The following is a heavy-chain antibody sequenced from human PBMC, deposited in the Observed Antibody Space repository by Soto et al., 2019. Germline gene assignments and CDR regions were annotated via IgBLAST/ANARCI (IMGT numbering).Heavy chain of an antibody. J-gene: IGHJ4*02. Sequence: SETLSLTCTVSGGSISSSSYYWGWIRQPPGKGLEWIGSIYYSGSTYYNPSLKSRVTISVDTSKNQFSLKLSSVTAADTAVYYCARQVISEEAMVPSSKVDYWGQGTLVTVSS. CDR2: IYYSGST. D-gene: IGHD3-10*01. CDR3: ARQVISEEAMVPSSKVDY. CDR1: GGSISSSSYY. V-gene: IGHV4-39*01.